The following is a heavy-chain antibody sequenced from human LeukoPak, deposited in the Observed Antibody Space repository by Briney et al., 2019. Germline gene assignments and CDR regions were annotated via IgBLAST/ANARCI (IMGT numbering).Heavy chain of an antibody. CDR1: GGSFSGYY. CDR2: INHSGST. J-gene: IGHJ4*02. V-gene: IGHV4-34*01. CDR3: ARQGYYYGSGSYMSYDY. Sequence: SETLSLTCAVYGGSFSGYYWSWIRQPPGKGLEWIGEINHSGSTNYNPSLKSRVTISVDTSKNQFSLKLSSVTAADTAVYYCARQGYYYGSGSYMSYDYWGQGTLVTVSS. D-gene: IGHD3-10*01.